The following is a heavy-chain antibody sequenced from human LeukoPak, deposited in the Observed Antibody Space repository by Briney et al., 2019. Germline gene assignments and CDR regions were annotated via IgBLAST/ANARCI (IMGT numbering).Heavy chain of an antibody. CDR2: ISAYNGNT. CDR3: ARGKRYAVAGTYYYYYYGMDV. Sequence: ASVKVSCKASGYTFTSYGISWVRQAPGHGLEWMGWISAYNGNTNYAQKLQGRVTMTTDTSTSTAYMELRSLRSDDTAVYYCARGKRYAVAGTYYYYYYGMDVWGQGTTVTVSS. CDR1: GYTFTSYG. D-gene: IGHD6-19*01. J-gene: IGHJ6*02. V-gene: IGHV1-18*01.